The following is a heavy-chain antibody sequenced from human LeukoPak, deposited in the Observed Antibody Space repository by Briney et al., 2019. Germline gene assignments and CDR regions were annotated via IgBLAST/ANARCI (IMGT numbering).Heavy chain of an antibody. J-gene: IGHJ4*02. D-gene: IGHD5-18*01. V-gene: IGHV4-34*01. Sequence: SETLSLTCAVYGGSFSGYYWSWIRQPPGKGLEWIGEINHSGSTNYNPSLKSRVTISVDTSKNQFSLKLSSVTAADTAVYYCARIQLWFYYFDYWGQGTLVTVSS. CDR2: INHSGST. CDR3: ARIQLWFYYFDY. CDR1: GGSFSGYY.